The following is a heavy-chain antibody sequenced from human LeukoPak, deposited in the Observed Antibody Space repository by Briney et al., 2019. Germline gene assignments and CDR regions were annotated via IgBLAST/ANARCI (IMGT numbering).Heavy chain of an antibody. D-gene: IGHD3-22*01. Sequence: GGSLRLSCAASGFTFSSYGMSWVRQAPGKGLEWVSAISGSDVSTYYADSMKGRFTISRDNSKNTLYLQMNSLRAEDTAAYYCAKYSHDSSGSYDYWGQGTLVTVSS. CDR3: AKYSHDSSGSYDY. CDR2: ISGSDVST. V-gene: IGHV3-23*01. CDR1: GFTFSSYG. J-gene: IGHJ4*02.